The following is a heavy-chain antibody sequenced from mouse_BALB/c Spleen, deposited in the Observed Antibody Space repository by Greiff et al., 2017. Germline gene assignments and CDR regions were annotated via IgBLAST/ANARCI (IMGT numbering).Heavy chain of an antibody. CDR1: GYTFTSYW. Sequence: QVQLQQSGAELAKPGASVKMSCKASGYTFTSYWMHWVKQRPGQGLEWIGYINPSTGYTEYNQKFKDKATLTADKSSSTAYMQLSSLTSEDSAVYYCARRDGSTPFAYWGQGTLVTVSA. CDR3: ARRDGSTPFAY. V-gene: IGHV1-7*01. J-gene: IGHJ3*01. CDR2: INPSTGYT. D-gene: IGHD1-1*01.